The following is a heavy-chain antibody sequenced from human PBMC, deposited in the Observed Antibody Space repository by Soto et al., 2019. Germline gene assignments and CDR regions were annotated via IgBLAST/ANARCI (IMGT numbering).Heavy chain of an antibody. Sequence: ASVKVSCKASGGTFSSYAISWVRQAPGQGLEWMGGIIPIFGTANYAQKFQGRVTITADESTSTAYMELSSLRSEDTAVYYCARAVGATGLRYYYYGMDVWGQGTTVTVSS. D-gene: IGHD1-26*01. CDR2: IIPIFGTA. CDR3: ARAVGATGLRYYYYGMDV. CDR1: GGTFSSYA. J-gene: IGHJ6*02. V-gene: IGHV1-69*13.